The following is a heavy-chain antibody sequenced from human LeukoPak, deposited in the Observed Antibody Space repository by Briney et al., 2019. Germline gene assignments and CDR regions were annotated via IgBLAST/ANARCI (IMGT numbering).Heavy chain of an antibody. D-gene: IGHD4-17*01. J-gene: IGHJ5*02. Sequence: ASVKVSCKASGGTFSSYAISWVRQAPGQGLEWMGGIIPIFGTANYAQKFQGRVTITADKSTSTAYMELSSLRSEDTAVYYCARLLYGDYVFNPWGQGTLVTVSS. CDR2: IIPIFGTA. CDR3: ARLLYGDYVFNP. V-gene: IGHV1-69*06. CDR1: GGTFSSYA.